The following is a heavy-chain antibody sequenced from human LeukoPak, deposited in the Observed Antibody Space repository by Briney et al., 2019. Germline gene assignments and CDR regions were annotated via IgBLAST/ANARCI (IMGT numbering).Heavy chain of an antibody. J-gene: IGHJ4*02. Sequence: SVKVSCKASGGTFSRYAISWVRQAPGPGLEWMGGIIPIFGTANYAQKFQGRVTITADESTSTAYMELSSLRSEDTAVYYCASSIAAAGLDYWGQGTLVTVSS. V-gene: IGHV1-69*01. CDR1: GGTFSRYA. CDR2: IIPIFGTA. CDR3: ASSIAAAGLDY. D-gene: IGHD6-13*01.